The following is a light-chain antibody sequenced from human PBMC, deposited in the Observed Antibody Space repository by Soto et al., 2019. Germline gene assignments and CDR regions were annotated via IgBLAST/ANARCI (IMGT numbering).Light chain of an antibody. CDR3: QNYNSAPWT. CDR1: RDITDY. Sequence: DIQMTQSPSSLFASVGDRVTISCRASRDITDYLAWYQQKPGQVPKLLIYASSTLQSGVPSRFTASGSGTEFTLTITGLQPEDFATDYCQNYNSAPWTFGQGTKV. CDR2: ASS. J-gene: IGKJ1*01. V-gene: IGKV1-27*01.